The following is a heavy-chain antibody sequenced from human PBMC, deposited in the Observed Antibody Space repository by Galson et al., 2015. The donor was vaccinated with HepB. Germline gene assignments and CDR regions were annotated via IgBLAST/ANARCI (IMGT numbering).Heavy chain of an antibody. J-gene: IGHJ5*02. CDR2: ISAFNANT. D-gene: IGHD4-11*01. Sequence: SVTVSCKASGSTFTSYGFSWVRQAPGQGLEWMGWISAFNANTNYAQKVQDRVTMTIDKSTSTAYMELRSLRSDDTAVYYCARTSRYCSTSMCFAGVNWFDPWGQGTLVTVSS. CDR1: GSTFTSYG. CDR3: ARTSRYCSTSMCFAGVNWFDP. V-gene: IGHV1-18*04.